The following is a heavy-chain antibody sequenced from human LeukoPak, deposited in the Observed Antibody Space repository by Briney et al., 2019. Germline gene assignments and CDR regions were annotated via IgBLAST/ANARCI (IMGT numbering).Heavy chain of an antibody. CDR3: ARSGDCSSTSLCGAFDI. D-gene: IGHD2-2*01. Sequence: GSLRLSCAASGFTFDDYGMSWVRQAPGKGLEWVSGINWNGGSTGYADSVKGRFTISRDNAKNSLYLQMNSLRAEDTALYYCARSGDCSSTSLCGAFDIWGQGTMVTVSS. V-gene: IGHV3-20*04. J-gene: IGHJ3*02. CDR1: GFTFDDYG. CDR2: INWNGGST.